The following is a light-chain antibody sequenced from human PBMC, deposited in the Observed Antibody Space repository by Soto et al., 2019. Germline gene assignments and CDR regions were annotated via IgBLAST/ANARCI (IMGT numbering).Light chain of an antibody. Sequence: QSVLTQPPSVSGAPGQRVTISCTGSSSNIGSGYKVHWYQQLPGTAPKLLMYGDNNRPSGVPGRFSGSKSGNTASLTISGLQAEDEADYYCCSYAGNYIYVFGAGTKVTVL. V-gene: IGLV1-40*01. CDR1: SSNIGSGYK. CDR2: GDN. CDR3: CSYAGNYIYV. J-gene: IGLJ1*01.